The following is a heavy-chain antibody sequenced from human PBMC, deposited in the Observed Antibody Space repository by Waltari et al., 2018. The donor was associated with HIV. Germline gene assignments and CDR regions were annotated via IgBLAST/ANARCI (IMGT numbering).Heavy chain of an antibody. J-gene: IGHJ6*02. CDR2: IYYSGST. V-gene: IGHV4-59*01. Sequence: QVQLQESGPGLVKPSETLSLTCTVSGGSISSYYWSWIRQPPGKGLEWIGYIYYSGSTNYNTSLKSRVTISVDTSKNQFSLKLSSVTAADTAVYYCARGPHSYYGMDVWGQGTTVTVSS. CDR3: ARGPHSYYGMDV. CDR1: GGSISSYY.